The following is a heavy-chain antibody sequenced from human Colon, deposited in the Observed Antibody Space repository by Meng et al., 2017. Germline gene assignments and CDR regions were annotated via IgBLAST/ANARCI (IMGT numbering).Heavy chain of an antibody. CDR3: AKNLGYETSGFEY. CDR1: GFPFDMCA. CDR2: VSSDGSVE. V-gene: IGHV3-30*18. J-gene: IGHJ4*02. D-gene: IGHD3-22*01. Sequence: QELLVESGGGVVQPGRSLRLSCEVSGFPFDMCALHWFRRAPGKGLEWVAVVSSDGSVEHYADSVKGRFSPSRDNSKNTVYLQMHSLRPEDTAMYFCAKNLGYETSGFEYWGQGTLVTVSS.